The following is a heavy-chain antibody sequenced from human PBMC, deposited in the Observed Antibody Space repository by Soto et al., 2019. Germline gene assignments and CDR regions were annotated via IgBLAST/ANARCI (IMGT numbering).Heavy chain of an antibody. CDR1: GYTFTNFG. CDR2: ISAYNGNT. CDR3: RRAPRGNYVYLPYFAY. V-gene: IGHV1-18*01. Sequence: GASVKVSCKTSGYTFTNFGLSWVRQAPGQGLEWMGWISAYNGNTNYAQNFQGRVTMTTDTSTSTAYMELRRVRSEDTAVYYWRRAPRGNYVYLPYFAYWGQGTRVPVSS. J-gene: IGHJ4*02. D-gene: IGHD3-10*02.